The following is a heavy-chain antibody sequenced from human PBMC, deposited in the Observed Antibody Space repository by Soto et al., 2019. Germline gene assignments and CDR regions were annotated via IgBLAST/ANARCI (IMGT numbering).Heavy chain of an antibody. J-gene: IGHJ6*02. CDR1: GFTFSSYE. CDR2: ISSSGSTI. V-gene: IGHV3-48*03. D-gene: IGHD4-4*01. Sequence: PGGSLGLSCAASGFTFSSYEMNWVRQAPGKGLEWVSYISSSGSTIYYADSVKGRFTISRDNAKNSLYLQMNSLRAEDTAVYYCASFSNRMTTVTTVGGSYYYYYGMDVWGQGTTVTVSS. CDR3: ASFSNRMTTVTTVGGSYYYYYGMDV.